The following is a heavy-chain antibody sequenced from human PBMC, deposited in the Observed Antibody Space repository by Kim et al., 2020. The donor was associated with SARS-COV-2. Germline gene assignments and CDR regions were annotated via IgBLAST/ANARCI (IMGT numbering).Heavy chain of an antibody. J-gene: IGHJ4*02. CDR1: GGSVSSGSYY. CDR2: IYYSGST. Sequence: SETLSLTCTVSGGSVSSGSYYWSWIRQPPGKGLEWIGYIYYSGSTNYNPSLKSRVTISVDTSKNQFSLKLSSVTAADTAVYYCARGAPLGGDLVGFDYWGQGTLVTVSS. V-gene: IGHV4-61*01. D-gene: IGHD2-21*01. CDR3: ARGAPLGGDLVGFDY.